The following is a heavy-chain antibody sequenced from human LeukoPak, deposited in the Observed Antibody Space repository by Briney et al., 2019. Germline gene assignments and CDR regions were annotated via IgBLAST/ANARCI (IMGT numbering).Heavy chain of an antibody. CDR3: ARLLGTPGIPGGFDP. V-gene: IGHV5-51*01. D-gene: IGHD7-27*01. CDR1: GYSFTSYW. CDR2: IFPSDSDI. Sequence: GESLKISCKTSGYSFTSYWIGWVRQMPGKGLEWMGIIFPSDSDIRYSPSSQGQVTISADKSISTAYLQWSSLKASDTAMYYCARLLGTPGIPGGFDPWGQGTLVIVSS. J-gene: IGHJ5*02.